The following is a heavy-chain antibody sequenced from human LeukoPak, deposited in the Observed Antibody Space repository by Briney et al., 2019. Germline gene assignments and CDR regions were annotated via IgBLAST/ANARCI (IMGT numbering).Heavy chain of an antibody. CDR1: GFTFSNYG. CDR3: ARDRGRYYMDV. V-gene: IGHV3-30*03. J-gene: IGHJ6*03. D-gene: IGHD6-25*01. CDR2: ISYDGSNK. Sequence: GGSLRLSCVASGFTFSNYGMHWVRQAPGKGLEWVAVISYDGSNKYYADSVKGRFTISRDNSKNTLYLQMNSLRAEDTAVYYCARDRGRYYMDVWGKGTTVTISS.